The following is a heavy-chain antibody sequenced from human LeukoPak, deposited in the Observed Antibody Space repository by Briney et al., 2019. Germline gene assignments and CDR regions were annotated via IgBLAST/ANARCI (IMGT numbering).Heavy chain of an antibody. D-gene: IGHD5-18*01. CDR2: ISSGSSTI. CDR1: GFTFSSYS. Sequence: GGSLRLSCAASGFTFSSYSMNWVRQAPGKGLEWVSYISSGSSTIHYADSVKGRFTISRDNAKSSLFPQMNSLRAEDTAVYYCAGIPLSTTMVDYWGQGTLVTVSS. CDR3: AGIPLSTTMVDY. J-gene: IGHJ4*02. V-gene: IGHV3-48*01.